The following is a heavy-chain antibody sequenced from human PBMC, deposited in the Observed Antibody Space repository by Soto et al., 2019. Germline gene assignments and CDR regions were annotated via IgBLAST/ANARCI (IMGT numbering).Heavy chain of an antibody. CDR1: GFTFSSYG. D-gene: IGHD2-15*01. CDR2: ISYDGSNK. J-gene: IGHJ1*01. CDR3: AKDLRYCSGGSCYLEYFQH. Sequence: QVQLVESGGGVVQPGRSLRLSCAASGFTFSSYGMHWVRQAPGKGLEWVAVISYDGSNKYYADSVKGRFTISRDNSKSTMYLLMNILRDEDTAVYYCAKDLRYCSGGSCYLEYFQHWGQGTLLTVSS. V-gene: IGHV3-30*18.